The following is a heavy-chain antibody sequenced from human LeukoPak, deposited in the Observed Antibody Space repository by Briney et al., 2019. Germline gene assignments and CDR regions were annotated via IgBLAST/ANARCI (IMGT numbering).Heavy chain of an antibody. CDR1: GYTFTSYG. Sequence: GASVKVSCKASGYTFTSYGISWVRQAPGQGLEWMGRISAYNGNTNYAQKLLGRVTMTTDTSTSTAYMELRSLRSDDTAVYYCARDAGSIAAAGSLSDYWGQGTLVTVSS. J-gene: IGHJ4*02. CDR3: ARDAGSIAAAGSLSDY. D-gene: IGHD6-13*01. V-gene: IGHV1-18*01. CDR2: ISAYNGNT.